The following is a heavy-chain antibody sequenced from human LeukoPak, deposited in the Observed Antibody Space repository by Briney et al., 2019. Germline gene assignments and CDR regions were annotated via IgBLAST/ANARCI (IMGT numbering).Heavy chain of an antibody. Sequence: SETLSLTCAVYGGSFSGYYWSWIRQPPGKGLEWIGEINHSGSTNYNPSLKSRVTISVDTSKNQFSLKLSSVTAADTAVYYCARSPIYDQDAFDIWGQGTMVTVSS. CDR2: INHSGST. CDR1: GGSFSGYY. J-gene: IGHJ3*02. CDR3: ARSPIYDQDAFDI. D-gene: IGHD2/OR15-2a*01. V-gene: IGHV4-34*01.